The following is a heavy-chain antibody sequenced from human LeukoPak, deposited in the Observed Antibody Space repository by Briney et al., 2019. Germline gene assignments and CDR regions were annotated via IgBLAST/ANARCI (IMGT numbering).Heavy chain of an antibody. Sequence: GGSLRLSCAASGFTFSDYYMSWIRQAPGKGLEWVSYISSSSSYTNYADSVKGRFTISRDNAKNSLYLQMNSLRAEDTAVCYCAREAMVRGVFDYWGQGTLVTVSS. D-gene: IGHD3-10*01. V-gene: IGHV3-11*05. CDR2: ISSSSSYT. J-gene: IGHJ4*02. CDR3: AREAMVRGVFDY. CDR1: GFTFSDYY.